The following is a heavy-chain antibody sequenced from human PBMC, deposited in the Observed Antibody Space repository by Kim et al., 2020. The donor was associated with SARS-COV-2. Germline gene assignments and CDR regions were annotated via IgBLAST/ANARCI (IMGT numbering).Heavy chain of an antibody. Sequence: SETLSLTCTVSGVSMNSNWWTWIRQPPGKGLELIGHLYYSGSTDYNPSLKSRVAMSLDTSTDQFFLRLRSATPADTAVYFCAEVAYCRGTMCGFVSWGQGILVTVSS. D-gene: IGHD2-15*01. CDR3: AEVAYCRGTMCGFVS. CDR1: GVSMNSNW. J-gene: IGHJ4*02. CDR2: LYYSGST. V-gene: IGHV4-59*01.